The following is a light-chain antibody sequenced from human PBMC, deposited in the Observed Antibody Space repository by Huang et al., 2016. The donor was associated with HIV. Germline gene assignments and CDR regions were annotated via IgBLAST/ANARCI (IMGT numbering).Light chain of an antibody. J-gene: IGKJ2*01. CDR3: QQYNNWPRT. CDR2: GAS. V-gene: IGKV3-15*01. Sequence: ERVMTQSPDTLSVSPGESATLYCRASQYVSSNLAWYQQKPGQAPRLLVYGASTRVIDIPARCSGSGSGTEFTLTISSLQSEDSAVYYCQQYNNWPRTFGQGTKLEIK. CDR1: QYVSSN.